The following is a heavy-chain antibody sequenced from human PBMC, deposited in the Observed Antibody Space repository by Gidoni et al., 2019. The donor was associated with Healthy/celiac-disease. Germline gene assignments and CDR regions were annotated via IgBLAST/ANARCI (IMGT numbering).Heavy chain of an antibody. CDR2: ISGSGGST. J-gene: IGHJ4*02. Sequence: EVQLLESGGGLVQPGGSLRLSCAASGFTFSSYAMSWVRQAPGKGLEWVSAISGSGGSTYYADSVKGRFTISRDNAKNTLYLQMNSLRAEDTAVYYCAKVPDAYGDYDYWGQGTLVTVSS. D-gene: IGHD4-17*01. CDR3: AKVPDAYGDYDY. CDR1: GFTFSSYA. V-gene: IGHV3-23*01.